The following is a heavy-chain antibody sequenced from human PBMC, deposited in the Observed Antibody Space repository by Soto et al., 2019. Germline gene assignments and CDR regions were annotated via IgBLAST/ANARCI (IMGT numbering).Heavy chain of an antibody. Sequence: SETLSLTCAVYGGSSSGYYWSWIRQPPGKGLEWSGENNHSGSTNYNPSLKSRVTISVDTSQNQFSLKLSSVTAPDTAVYYCARGTRYYYYSGMDVWAQEPRVTVSS. CDR1: GGSSSGYY. CDR3: ARGTRYYYYSGMDV. CDR2: NNHSGST. J-gene: IGHJ6*02. V-gene: IGHV4-34*01.